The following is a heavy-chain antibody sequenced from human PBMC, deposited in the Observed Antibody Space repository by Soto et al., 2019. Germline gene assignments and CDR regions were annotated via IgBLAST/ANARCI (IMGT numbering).Heavy chain of an antibody. CDR1: GYSFSNYW. V-gene: IGHV5-51*03. CDR3: ARKVDAGRFDC. Sequence: EVQLVQSGAEVKKPGESLKISCKASGYSFSNYWIGWVRQMPGKGPEWMTIINPADSDTRYSPSFRVQVTISADKSITTAHPPWSSLETSDTAMYYCARKVDAGRFDCWSQGTLVTVSS. D-gene: IGHD2-15*01. CDR2: INPADSDT. J-gene: IGHJ4*02.